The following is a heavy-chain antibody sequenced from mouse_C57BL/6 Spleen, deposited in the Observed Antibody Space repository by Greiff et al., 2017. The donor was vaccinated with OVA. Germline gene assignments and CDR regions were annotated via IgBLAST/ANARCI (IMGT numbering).Heavy chain of an antibody. CDR2: ISSGGSYT. V-gene: IGHV5-6*02. D-gene: IGHD3-3*01. J-gene: IGHJ2*01. Sequence: EVKLQESGGDLVKPGGSLKLSCAASGFTFSSYGMSWVRQTPDKRLEWVATISSGGSYTYYPDSVKGRFTISRDNAKNTLYLQMSSLKSEDTAMYYCARRLYYFDYWGQGTTLTVSS. CDR3: ARRLYYFDY. CDR1: GFTFSSYG.